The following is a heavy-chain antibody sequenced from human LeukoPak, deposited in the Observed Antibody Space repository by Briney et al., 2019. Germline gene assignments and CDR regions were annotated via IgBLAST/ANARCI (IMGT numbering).Heavy chain of an antibody. D-gene: IGHD5-24*01. V-gene: IGHV3-21*01. J-gene: IGHJ5*02. CDR2: ISSSSSYI. CDR3: ARDGSVQEMATIPYET. Sequence: GGSLRLSCAASGFTFSSYSMSWVRQAPGKGLEWVSSISSSSSYIYYADSVKGRFTISRDNAKNSLYLQMNSLRAEDTAVYYCARDGSVQEMATIPYETWGQGTLVTVSS. CDR1: GFTFSSYS.